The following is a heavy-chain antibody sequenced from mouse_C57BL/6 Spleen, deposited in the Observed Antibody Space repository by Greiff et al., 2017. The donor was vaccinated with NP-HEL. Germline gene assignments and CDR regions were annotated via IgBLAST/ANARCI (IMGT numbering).Heavy chain of an antibody. CDR2: IWRGGCT. Sequence: VQLQESGPGLVQPSQILSITCTASGFSLTSYGVHWVRPSPGKGLEWLGVIWRGGCTDYTAAFMSLLCIANDNSKSQVFIKMNSLQADYTAIYYSAKNSDGNYVDYAMDYWGQGTSDTVTS. J-gene: IGHJ4*01. D-gene: IGHD2-1*01. V-gene: IGHV2-5*01. CDR3: AKNSDGNYVDYAMDY. CDR1: GFSLTSYG.